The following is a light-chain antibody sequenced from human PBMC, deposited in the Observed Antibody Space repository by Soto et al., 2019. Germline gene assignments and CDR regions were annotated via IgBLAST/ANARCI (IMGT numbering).Light chain of an antibody. CDR1: QSIRYW. CDR3: QQVNSYPLT. J-gene: IGKJ4*01. Sequence: DIQMTQSPSTLSASVGDRVTITFRASQSIRYWVAWYQHKPGKAPNLLIYAASTLQSGVPSRFSGSGSGTYFSLTISSLQPEDFATYYCQQVNSYPLTFGGGTKVDIK. V-gene: IGKV1-5*01. CDR2: AAS.